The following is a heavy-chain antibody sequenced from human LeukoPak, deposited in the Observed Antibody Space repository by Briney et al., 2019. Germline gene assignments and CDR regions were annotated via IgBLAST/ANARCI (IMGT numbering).Heavy chain of an antibody. Sequence: PGGSLRLSCAASGFTFSSYEMNWVRQAPGKGLEWVSYISSSGSTIYYADSAKGRFTISRDSAKNSLYLQMNSLRAEDTAVYYCARDRGYSGYVGFDYWGQGTLVTVSS. J-gene: IGHJ4*02. CDR3: ARDRGYSGYVGFDY. CDR2: ISSSGSTI. D-gene: IGHD5-12*01. V-gene: IGHV3-48*03. CDR1: GFTFSSYE.